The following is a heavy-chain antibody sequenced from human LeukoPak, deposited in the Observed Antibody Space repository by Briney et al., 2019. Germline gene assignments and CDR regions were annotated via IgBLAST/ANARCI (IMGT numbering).Heavy chain of an antibody. CDR2: INHSGNT. CDR3: ARGSLIAVAVYYFDY. V-gene: IGHV4-34*01. D-gene: IGHD6-19*01. Sequence: SETLSLTCAVYGGSFSGYYWSWIRQPPGKGLEWIGEINHSGNTNYNPSLKSRVTISVDTSKNQFSLKLSSVTAADTAVYYCARGSLIAVAVYYFDYWGQGTLVTVSS. CDR1: GGSFSGYY. J-gene: IGHJ4*02.